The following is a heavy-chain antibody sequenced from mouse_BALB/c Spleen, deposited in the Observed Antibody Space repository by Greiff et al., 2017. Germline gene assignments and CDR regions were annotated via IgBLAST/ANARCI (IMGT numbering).Heavy chain of an antibody. V-gene: IGHV5-6-3*01. D-gene: IGHD2-2*01. CDR2: INSNGGST. Sequence: EVQLVESGGGLVQPGGSLKLSCAASGFTFSSYGMSWVRQTPDKRLELVATINSNGGSTYYPDSVKGRFTISRDNAKNTLYLQMSSLKSEDTAMYYCARERYGYDGFAYWGQGTLVTVSA. J-gene: IGHJ3*01. CDR3: ARERYGYDGFAY. CDR1: GFTFSSYG.